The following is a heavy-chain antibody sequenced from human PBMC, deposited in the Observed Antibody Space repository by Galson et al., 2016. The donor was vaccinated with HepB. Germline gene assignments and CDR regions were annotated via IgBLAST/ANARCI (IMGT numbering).Heavy chain of an antibody. V-gene: IGHV3-66*01. D-gene: IGHD1/OR15-1a*01. Sequence: SLRLSCAASGISVRSPYMTWVRQAPGKGLEWISVIYGGGSAYYADSVKGSFTISRDNSRNKLHLQMNNLRVEDTAIYYYARGGTTGVLFGLDVWGQGTTVTVSS. J-gene: IGHJ6*02. CDR2: IYGGGSA. CDR3: ARGGTTGVLFGLDV. CDR1: GISVRSPY.